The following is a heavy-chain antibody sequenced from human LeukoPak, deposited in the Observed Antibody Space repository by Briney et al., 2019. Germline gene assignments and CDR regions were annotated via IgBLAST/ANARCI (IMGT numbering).Heavy chain of an antibody. Sequence: GGSLRPSCAASGFTFSSYEMNWVRQAPGKGLEWVSYISSSGSTIYYADSVKGRFTISRDNAKNSLYLQMNSLRAEDTAVYYCAREDGSGSYVYYYMDVWGKGTTVTISS. J-gene: IGHJ6*03. CDR2: ISSSGSTI. CDR1: GFTFSSYE. CDR3: AREDGSGSYVYYYMDV. D-gene: IGHD3-10*01. V-gene: IGHV3-48*03.